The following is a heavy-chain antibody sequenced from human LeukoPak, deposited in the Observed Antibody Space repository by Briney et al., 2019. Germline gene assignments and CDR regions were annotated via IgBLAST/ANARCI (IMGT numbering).Heavy chain of an antibody. CDR3: ARDRAKGNWFDP. D-gene: IGHD3-10*01. CDR2: IYYSGST. V-gene: IGHV4-59*01. J-gene: IGHJ5*02. Sequence: SESLSLTCTVSGGSISSYYWSWIRQPPGKGLEWIGYIYYSGSTNYNPSLKSRVTISVDTSKNQFPLKLSSVTAADTAVYYCARDRAKGNWFDPWGQGTLVTVSS. CDR1: GGSISSYY.